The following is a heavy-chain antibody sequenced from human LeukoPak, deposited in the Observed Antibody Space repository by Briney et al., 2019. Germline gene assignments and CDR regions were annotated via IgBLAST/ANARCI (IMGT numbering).Heavy chain of an antibody. V-gene: IGHV4-34*01. CDR1: GGSFSGYY. D-gene: IGHD2-2*01. J-gene: IGHJ6*03. Sequence: SETPSLTCAVYGGSFSGYYWSWIRQPPGKGLEWIGEINHSGSTNYNPSLKSRVTISVDTSKNQFSLKLSSVTAADTAVYYCARRPIVVVPAAPRFYYYYYMDVWGKGTTVTVSS. CDR3: ARRPIVVVPAAPRFYYYYYMDV. CDR2: INHSGST.